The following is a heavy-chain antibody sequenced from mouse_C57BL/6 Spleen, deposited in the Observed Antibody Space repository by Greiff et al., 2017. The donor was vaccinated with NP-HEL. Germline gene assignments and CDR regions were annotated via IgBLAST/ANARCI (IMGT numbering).Heavy chain of an antibody. J-gene: IGHJ4*01. CDR2: IYPGDGDT. CDR3: ASLSYYAMDY. CDR1: GYAFSSSW. Sequence: QVQLQQSGPELVKPGASVKISCKASGYAFSSSWMNWVKQRPGKGLEWIGRIYPGDGDTNYNGKFKGKATLTADKSSSTAYMQLSSLTSEDSAVYFCASLSYYAMDYWGQGTSVTVSS. V-gene: IGHV1-82*01.